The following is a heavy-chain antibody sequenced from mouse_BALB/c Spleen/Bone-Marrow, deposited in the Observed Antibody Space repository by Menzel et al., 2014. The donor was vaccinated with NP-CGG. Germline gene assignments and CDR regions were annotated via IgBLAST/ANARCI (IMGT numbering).Heavy chain of an antibody. Sequence: EVMLVESGGGLVQPGGSLRLSGATSGFTFTDYYMNWVRQPPGKALEWLGFIRNEANGYTTEYSASVKGRFTISRDNSQNILYLQMNTLRAEDSATYYCARDKGRVFFDYWGQGTTLTVSS. J-gene: IGHJ2*01. CDR2: IRNEANGYTT. CDR1: GFTFTDYY. CDR3: ARDKGRVFFDY. V-gene: IGHV7-3*02.